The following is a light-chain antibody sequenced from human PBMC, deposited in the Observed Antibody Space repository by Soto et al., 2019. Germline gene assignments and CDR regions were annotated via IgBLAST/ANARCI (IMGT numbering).Light chain of an antibody. V-gene: IGLV2-23*01. Sequence: QSALTQPASVSGSPGQSITISCTGTSSDVGSYNLVSWYQQHPGKAPMLMIYEGTKRPSGVSNRFSGSKSGNTASLTISGLQAEDEADYYCSSYAASSTYVFGTGTKLTVL. J-gene: IGLJ1*01. CDR2: EGT. CDR1: SSDVGSYNL. CDR3: SSYAASSTYV.